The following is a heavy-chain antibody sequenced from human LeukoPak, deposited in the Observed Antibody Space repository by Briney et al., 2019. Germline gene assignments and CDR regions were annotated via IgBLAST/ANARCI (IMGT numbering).Heavy chain of an antibody. Sequence: ASVKVSCKASGGTFSSYAISWVRQAPGQGLEWMGGIIPIFGTANYAQKFQGRVTITADESTSTAYMELSSLRSEDTAVYYCARLSYYYDSSGYRFDPWGQGTLVTVSS. V-gene: IGHV1-69*13. CDR2: IIPIFGTA. J-gene: IGHJ5*02. D-gene: IGHD3-22*01. CDR3: ARLSYYYDSSGYRFDP. CDR1: GGTFSSYA.